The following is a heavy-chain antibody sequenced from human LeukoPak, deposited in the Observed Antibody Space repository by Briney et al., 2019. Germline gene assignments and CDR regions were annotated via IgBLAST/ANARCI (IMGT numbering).Heavy chain of an antibody. CDR3: ARLVDC. CDR2: IIVSGGST. V-gene: IGHV3-23*01. Sequence: GGSLRLSCAASGFTFSTYAMSWVRQAPGKGLEWVFTIIVSGGSTFYADSVKGRFTISRDNSKNTLYLQMNSLRGEDTAVYFCARLVDCWGQGTLVTVSS. D-gene: IGHD2-21*01. J-gene: IGHJ4*02. CDR1: GFTFSTYA.